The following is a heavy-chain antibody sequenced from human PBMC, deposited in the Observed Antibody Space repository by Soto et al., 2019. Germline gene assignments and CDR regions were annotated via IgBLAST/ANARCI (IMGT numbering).Heavy chain of an antibody. CDR2: SYHSGST. D-gene: IGHD5-12*01. J-gene: IGHJ4*02. CDR1: GGSISSGGYS. V-gene: IGHV4-30-2*01. CDR3: AAGGGLPRYY. Sequence: QLQLQESGSGLVKPSQTLSLTCAVSGGSISSGGYSWSWIRQPPGKGLEWIGYSYHSGSTYYNPSFKRRVTISVASSKNQFSLKLSSVTAADTAVYYCAAGGGLPRYYWGQGTLVTVSS.